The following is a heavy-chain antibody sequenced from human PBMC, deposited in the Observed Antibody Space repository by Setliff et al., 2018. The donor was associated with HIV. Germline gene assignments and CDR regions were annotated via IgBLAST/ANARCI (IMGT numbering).Heavy chain of an antibody. CDR1: GFTPSDYY. Sequence: KTGGSLRLSCEGSGFTPSDYYMNWIRQAPGKGLEWISYISSTGSARHYADSVQGRFSISRDNAKKSLYLQTNNLRAEDSAVYYCVATGTLFYLYRDIWGKGTTVTVSS. J-gene: IGHJ6*03. V-gene: IGHV3-11*01. CDR3: VATGTLFYLYRDI. D-gene: IGHD1-1*01. CDR2: ISSTGSAR.